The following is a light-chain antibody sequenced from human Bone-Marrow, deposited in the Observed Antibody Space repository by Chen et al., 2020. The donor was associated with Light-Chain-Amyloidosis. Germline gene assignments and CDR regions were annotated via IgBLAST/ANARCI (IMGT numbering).Light chain of an antibody. CDR2: DAS. CDR1: QNINNF. J-gene: IGKJ4*01. CDR3: QQRADWPPLT. V-gene: IGKV3-11*01. Sequence: EIVLTQSPATLSLSPGERATLSCRASQNINNFLAWYQQKPGQAPRLRIYDASNRATGIPARFSGRGSGTDFTLTISSLEPEDFAVYYCQQRADWPPLTFGGGTKVEIK.